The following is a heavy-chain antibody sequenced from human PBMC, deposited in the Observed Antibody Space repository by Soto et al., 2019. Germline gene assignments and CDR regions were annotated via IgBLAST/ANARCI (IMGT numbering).Heavy chain of an antibody. J-gene: IGHJ6*02. V-gene: IGHV3-15*01. CDR2: IKSRTDGGTT. D-gene: IGHD3-3*01. CDR1: GFTFSDAW. CDR3: TTINYYFWSGLTYYYYGMHA. Sequence: PGGSLRLSCAASGFTFSDAWMTWVRQAPGKGLEWVGRIKSRTDGGTTDYAAPVKGRFTISRDDSKNTLYLQMNSLRTEETAVYYCTTINYYFWSGLTYYYYGMHAWGRGTTVTVSS.